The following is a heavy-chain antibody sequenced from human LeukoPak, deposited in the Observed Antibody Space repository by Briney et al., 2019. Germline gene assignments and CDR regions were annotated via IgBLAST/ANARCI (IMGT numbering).Heavy chain of an antibody. J-gene: IGHJ4*02. D-gene: IGHD5-24*01. CDR2: IYYSGST. CDR1: GDSITNYY. V-gene: IGHV4-59*12. CDR3: ARAPQDFGDGYNYYY. Sequence: SETLSLTCTVSGDSITNYYWSWIRQPPGKGLEWIGSIYYSGSTYYNPSLKSRVTISVDTSKNQFSLKLSSVTAADTAVYYCARAPQDFGDGYNYYYWGQGTLVTVSS.